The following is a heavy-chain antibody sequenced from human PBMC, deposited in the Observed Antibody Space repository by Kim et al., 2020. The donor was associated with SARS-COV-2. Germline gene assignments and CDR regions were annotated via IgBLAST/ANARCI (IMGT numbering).Heavy chain of an antibody. Sequence: TTDYAAPVKGRFTISRDDSKNTLYLQMNSLKTEDTAVYYCTTEGHGDFDPWGQGTLVTVSS. V-gene: IGHV3-15*01. CDR3: TTEGHGDFDP. CDR2: TT. J-gene: IGHJ5*02. D-gene: IGHD4-17*01.